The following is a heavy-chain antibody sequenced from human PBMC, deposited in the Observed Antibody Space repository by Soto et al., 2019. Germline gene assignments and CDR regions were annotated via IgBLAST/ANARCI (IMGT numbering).Heavy chain of an antibody. CDR1: GFTFSSYW. V-gene: IGHV3-7*03. Sequence: GGSLRLSCAASGFTFSSYWMSWVRQAPGKGLEWVANIKQDGSEKYYVDSVKGRFTISRDNAKNSLYLQMNSLRAEDTAVYYCARDSREINWGFIYDAFDIWGQGTMVTVSS. CDR3: ARDSREINWGFIYDAFDI. CDR2: IKQDGSEK. J-gene: IGHJ3*02. D-gene: IGHD7-27*01.